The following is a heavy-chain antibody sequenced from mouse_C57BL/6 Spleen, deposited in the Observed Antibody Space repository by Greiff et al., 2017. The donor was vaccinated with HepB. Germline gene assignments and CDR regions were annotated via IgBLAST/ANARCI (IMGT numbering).Heavy chain of an antibody. V-gene: IGHV1-26*01. J-gene: IGHJ2*01. Sequence: EVQLQQSGPELVKPGASVKISCKASGYTFTDYYMNWVKQSHGKSLEWIGDINPNNGGTSYNQKFKGKATLTVDKSSSTAYMELRSLTSEDSAVYYCARYLYYGNYYFDYWGQGTTLTVSS. CDR3: ARYLYYGNYYFDY. CDR2: INPNNGGT. D-gene: IGHD2-1*01. CDR1: GYTFTDYY.